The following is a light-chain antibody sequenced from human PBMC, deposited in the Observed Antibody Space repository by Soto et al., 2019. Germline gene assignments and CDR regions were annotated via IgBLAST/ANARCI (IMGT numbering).Light chain of an antibody. V-gene: IGLV8-61*01. J-gene: IGLJ3*02. CDR1: SGSVSTTYY. CDR2: STN. Sequence: QAVVTQAPSFSVSPGGTVTLTCGLSSGSVSTTYYPSWYQQTPGQAPRTLIYSTNTRSSGVPDRFSGSILGNKAALTITGAQPDDESVYYCVLYMGSGISVFGGGTKVTVL. CDR3: VLYMGSGISV.